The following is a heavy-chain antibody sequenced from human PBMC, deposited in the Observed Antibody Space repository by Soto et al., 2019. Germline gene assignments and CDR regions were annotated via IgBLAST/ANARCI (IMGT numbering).Heavy chain of an antibody. CDR1: GFSLSTSGVG. J-gene: IGHJ4*02. CDR3: AHLVVAGITYYCDS. Sequence: QITLKESGPTLVKPTQTLTLTCTFSGFSLSTSGVGVGWIRQPPGKALEWLTFIYWDDDKRNSPFLKSRLTITKDTPKNQVVLTMTNMDPVDTATYYCAHLVVAGITYYCDSWGQGTLVTVSS. V-gene: IGHV2-5*02. CDR2: IYWDDDK. D-gene: IGHD2-15*01.